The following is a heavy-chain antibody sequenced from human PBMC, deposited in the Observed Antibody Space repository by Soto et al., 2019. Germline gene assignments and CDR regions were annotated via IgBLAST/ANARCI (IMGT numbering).Heavy chain of an antibody. CDR3: ARSGRDGSTWSDDAFDL. D-gene: IGHD6-13*01. J-gene: IGHJ3*01. CDR2: TRNKAKSYTT. Sequence: EEQLVESGGGLVQPGGSLRLSCVASGFTLSDHYMDWVRQAPGKGLEWVCRTRNKAKSYTTEYAASVKGKFTISRDDSTTSLFLQMNSLKTEDSAVYYCARSGRDGSTWSDDAFDLWGQGTMGTVCS. CDR1: GFTLSDHY. V-gene: IGHV3-72*01.